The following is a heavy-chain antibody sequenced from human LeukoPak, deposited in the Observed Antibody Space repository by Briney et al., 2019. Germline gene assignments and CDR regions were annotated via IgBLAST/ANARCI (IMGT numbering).Heavy chain of an antibody. J-gene: IGHJ3*02. CDR1: GFTFSSYS. CDR2: ISSSSSYI. V-gene: IGHV3-21*01. D-gene: IGHD3-16*02. CDR3: ARGGTYDYVWGSYPPGAFDI. Sequence: PGGSLRLSCAASGFTFSSYSMNWVRQAPGKRLEWVSSISSSSSYIYYADSVKGRFTISRDNAKNSLYLQMNSLRAEDTAVYYCARGGTYDYVWGSYPPGAFDIWGQGTMVTVSS.